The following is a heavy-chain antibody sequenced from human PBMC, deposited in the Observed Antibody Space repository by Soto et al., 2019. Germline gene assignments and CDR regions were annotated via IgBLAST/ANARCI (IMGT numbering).Heavy chain of an antibody. D-gene: IGHD4-17*01. CDR1: GFTFGDYA. V-gene: IGHV3-49*04. CDR3: TRVLLTTVGNYYYYGMDV. CDR2: IRSKAYGGTT. J-gene: IGHJ6*02. Sequence: PGGSLRLSCTASGFTFGDYAMSWVRQAPGKGLEWVGFIRSKAYGGTTEYAASVKGRFTISRDDSKSIAYLQMNSLKTEDTAVYYCTRVLLTTVGNYYYYGMDVWGQGTTVTVSS.